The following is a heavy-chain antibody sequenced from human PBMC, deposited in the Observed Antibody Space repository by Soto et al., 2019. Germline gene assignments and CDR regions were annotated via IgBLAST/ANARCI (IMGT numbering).Heavy chain of an antibody. CDR1: GYTFTTYA. V-gene: IGHV1-3*01. D-gene: IGHD2-15*01. Sequence: ASVKVSCKASGYTFTTYAVHWVRQAPGQRLEWMGWINADNGNTRYSQKFQGRVAITRDTSASTAYMELSSLRSEDTAVYYCARGRSCSGGSCYRFDYWGQGTLVTGSS. J-gene: IGHJ4*02. CDR3: ARGRSCSGGSCYRFDY. CDR2: INADNGNT.